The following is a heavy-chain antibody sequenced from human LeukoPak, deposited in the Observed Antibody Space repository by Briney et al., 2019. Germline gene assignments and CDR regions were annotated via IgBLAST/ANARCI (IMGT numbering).Heavy chain of an antibody. Sequence: ASVKVSCKASGYTFTNYAMNWVRQAPGQGLEWMGWIHPGTGNPTYAQDFTGRFVFSLDTSVSTTYLQISSLKAEDTAVYYCARAYQRLGELSLPDYWGRGTLVTVSS. CDR2: IHPGTGNP. D-gene: IGHD3-16*02. CDR1: GYTFTNYA. CDR3: ARAYQRLGELSLPDY. J-gene: IGHJ4*02. V-gene: IGHV7-4-1*02.